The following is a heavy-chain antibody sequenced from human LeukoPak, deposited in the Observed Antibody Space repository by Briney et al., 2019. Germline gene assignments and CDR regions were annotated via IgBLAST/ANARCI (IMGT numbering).Heavy chain of an antibody. J-gene: IGHJ4*02. Sequence: ASVKVSCKASGGTFSSYAISWVRQAPGQGLEWMGRIIPILGIANYAQKFQGGVTITADKSTSTAYMELSSLRSEDTAVYYCARDEVYGDYVDYWGQGTLVTVSS. CDR2: IIPILGIA. CDR3: ARDEVYGDYVDY. D-gene: IGHD4-17*01. CDR1: GGTFSSYA. V-gene: IGHV1-69*04.